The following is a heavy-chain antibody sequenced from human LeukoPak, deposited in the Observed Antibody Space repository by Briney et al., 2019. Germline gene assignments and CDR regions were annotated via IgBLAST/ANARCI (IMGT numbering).Heavy chain of an antibody. Sequence: GGSLRLSCAASGFTFSSYAMHWVRQAPGKGLEWVAVISYDGSNKYYADSVKGRFTISRDNSKNTLYLQMNSPRAEDTAVYYCAREGEYQLLQYYYGMDVWGQGTTVTVSS. CDR3: AREGEYQLLQYYYGMDV. CDR1: GFTFSSYA. D-gene: IGHD2-2*01. V-gene: IGHV3-30-3*01. CDR2: ISYDGSNK. J-gene: IGHJ6*02.